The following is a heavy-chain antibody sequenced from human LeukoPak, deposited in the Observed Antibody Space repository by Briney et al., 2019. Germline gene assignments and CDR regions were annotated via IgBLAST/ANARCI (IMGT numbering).Heavy chain of an antibody. CDR2: ISAYNGNT. J-gene: IGHJ5*02. V-gene: IGHV1-18*01. CDR3: ARAGYSSGWRTNNWFDP. Sequence: ASVKVSCKASGYTFTSYGIGWVRQAPGQGLEWMGWISAYNGNTNYAQKLQGRVTMTTDTSTSTAYMELGSLRSDDTAVYYCARAGYSSGWRTNNWFDPWGQGTLVTVSS. D-gene: IGHD6-19*01. CDR1: GYTFTSYG.